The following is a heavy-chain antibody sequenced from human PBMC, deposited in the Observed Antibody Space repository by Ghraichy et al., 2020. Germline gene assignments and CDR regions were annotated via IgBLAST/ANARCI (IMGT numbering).Heavy chain of an antibody. Sequence: ASVKVSCKASGYTFTSYDINWVRQATGQGLEWLGWMNPNSANTGYAQNFRGRVTMTRDTSITTAYMELSGLRSDDTAVYYCTRGRPASFDYWGQGTLVTVSS. CDR2: MNPNSANT. V-gene: IGHV1-8*02. D-gene: IGHD2-2*01. CDR3: TRGRPASFDY. J-gene: IGHJ4*02. CDR1: GYTFTSYD.